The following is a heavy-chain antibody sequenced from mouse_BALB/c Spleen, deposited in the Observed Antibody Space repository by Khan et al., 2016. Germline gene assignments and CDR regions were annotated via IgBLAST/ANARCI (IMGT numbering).Heavy chain of an antibody. CDR3: VRRNIYYDYDGGAWFAY. CDR2: IRSKSNNYAT. Sequence: EVQLVESGGGLVQPKGSLKLSCAASGFTFNTYAMNWVRQAPGKGLEWVARIRSKSNNYATYYADSVKDRFTISRDDSQSMLYLQMNNLKTEDTAMYYCVRRNIYYDYDGGAWFAYWGQGTLVTVSA. CDR1: GFTFNTYA. V-gene: IGHV10-1*02. D-gene: IGHD2-4*01. J-gene: IGHJ3*01.